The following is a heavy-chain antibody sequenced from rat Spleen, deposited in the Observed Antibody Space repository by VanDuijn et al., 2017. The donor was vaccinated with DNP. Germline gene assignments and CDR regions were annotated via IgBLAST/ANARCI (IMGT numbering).Heavy chain of an antibody. CDR1: GFTFSNNA. D-gene: IGHD1-12*02. CDR2: INSDGSST. J-gene: IGHJ4*01. CDR3: ARVGGIHDGGDGDALDA. Sequence: EVQLVESGGDLVRPGRSLKLSCAASGFTFSNNAMAWVRQGPTKGLEWVASINSDGSSTYYRDSVKGRFTISRDNGKNTLFLQMNSLRSEDTATYYCARVGGIHDGGDGDALDAWGQGTSVTVSS. V-gene: IGHV5S13*01.